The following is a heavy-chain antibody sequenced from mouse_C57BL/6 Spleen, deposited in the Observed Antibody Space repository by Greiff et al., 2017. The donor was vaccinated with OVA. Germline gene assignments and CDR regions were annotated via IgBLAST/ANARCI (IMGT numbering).Heavy chain of an antibody. Sequence: EVMLVESGGGLVKPGGSLKLSCAASGFTFSGYGMHWVRQAPEKGLEWVAYISSGSSTIYYADTVKGRFTISRDNAKNTLFLQMTSLRSEDTAMYYCAREGYYSNYGFFAYWGQGTLVTVSA. CDR2: ISSGSSTI. D-gene: IGHD2-5*01. J-gene: IGHJ3*01. V-gene: IGHV5-17*01. CDR3: AREGYYSNYGFFAY. CDR1: GFTFSGYG.